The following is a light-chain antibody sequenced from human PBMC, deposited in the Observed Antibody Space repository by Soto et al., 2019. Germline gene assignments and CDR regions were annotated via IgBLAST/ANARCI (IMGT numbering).Light chain of an antibody. Sequence: ALAQPPSGSGSPGQSVTISCTGTSSDVGAYNYVSWYQQHPGKAPKLVIYEVSKRPSGVPDRFSGSKSGNTASLTVSGLQAEGEADYYCSSHAGSKRVFGTGTKVTVL. V-gene: IGLV2-8*01. CDR3: SSHAGSKRV. CDR2: EVS. CDR1: SSDVGAYNY. J-gene: IGLJ1*01.